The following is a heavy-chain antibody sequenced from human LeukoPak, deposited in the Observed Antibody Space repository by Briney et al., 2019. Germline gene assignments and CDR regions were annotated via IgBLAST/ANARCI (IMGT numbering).Heavy chain of an antibody. CDR2: ISGSASST. CDR3: ARVSRGVAGIRGLFDY. Sequence: GGSLRLSCAASGFTFSNYAMSWVRQAPGKGLEWVSVISGSASSTYHAASVKGRFTISRDNSKNTLYLQMNSLRAEDTAVYYCARVSRGVAGIRGLFDYWGQGTLVTVSS. V-gene: IGHV3-23*01. CDR1: GFTFSNYA. D-gene: IGHD6-19*01. J-gene: IGHJ4*02.